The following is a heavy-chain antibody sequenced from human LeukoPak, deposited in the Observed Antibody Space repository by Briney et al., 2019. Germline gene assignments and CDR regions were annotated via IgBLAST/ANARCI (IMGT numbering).Heavy chain of an antibody. J-gene: IGHJ4*02. D-gene: IGHD1-26*01. CDR1: GFTFSSYS. CDR3: ARVGIRAPSFDY. V-gene: IGHV3-7*01. Sequence: GGSLRLSCAASGFTFSSYSMNWVRQAPGKGLEWVANIKQDGSEKYYVDSVKGRFTISRDNAKNSLYLQMNSLRAEDTAVYYCARVGIRAPSFDYWGQGTLVTVSS. CDR2: IKQDGSEK.